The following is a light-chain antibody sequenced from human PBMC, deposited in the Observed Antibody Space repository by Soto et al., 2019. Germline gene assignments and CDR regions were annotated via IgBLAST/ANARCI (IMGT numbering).Light chain of an antibody. J-gene: IGLJ1*01. CDR1: SSDVGRYKS. CDR2: DDS. V-gene: IGLV2-14*03. CDR3: SSYTTTSTRV. Sequence: QSVLTQPASVSGSPGQSIAISCTGTSSDVGRYKSVAWYQQHPGRAPKLMMYDDSDRPLGVSDRFSGAKSGNTASLTITGLHAEDEADYYCSSYTTTSTRVFGAGTKVTVL.